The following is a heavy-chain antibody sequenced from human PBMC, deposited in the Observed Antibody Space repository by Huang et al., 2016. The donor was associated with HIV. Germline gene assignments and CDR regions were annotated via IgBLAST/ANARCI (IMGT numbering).Heavy chain of an antibody. J-gene: IGHJ4*02. CDR2: IKSKTEGGTT. V-gene: IGHV3-15*01. CDR3: TTHLDYYDSSGYYFGNY. CDR1: GFTFSKAW. D-gene: IGHD3-22*01. Sequence: EVQLVESGGGLVKPGGSLRLSCAASGFTFSKAWVGWVRQATGKGVEWGGRIKSKTEGGTTDYTAPVKGRFTISRDDSRNTLYLQMNSLKTEDTAVYYCTTHLDYYDSSGYYFGNYWGQGTLVTVSS.